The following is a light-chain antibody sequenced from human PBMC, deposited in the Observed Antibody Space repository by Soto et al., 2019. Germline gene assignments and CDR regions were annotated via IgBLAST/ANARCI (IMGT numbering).Light chain of an antibody. Sequence: EIVLTQSPATLSLSPGERATLSCRASESVASYLGWYQQKPGQAPSLLIYDASNRATGIPARFSGSGSGTDFTLTISSLEPEDFAVYYCQHRRNWPWTFGQGTKVEIK. CDR2: DAS. J-gene: IGKJ1*01. CDR3: QHRRNWPWT. V-gene: IGKV3-11*01. CDR1: ESVASY.